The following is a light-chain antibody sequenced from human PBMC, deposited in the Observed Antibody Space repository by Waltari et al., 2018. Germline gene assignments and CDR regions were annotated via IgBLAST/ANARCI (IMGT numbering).Light chain of an antibody. Sequence: QSALTQPASVSGSPGQSITISCTGTSSDVGFYNYVSWYQQHPGKAPKLMIYDVSERPSGVSNRFSGSKSGNTASLTISGLQAEDEADYYCNSYAGSSSWVFGGGTKLTVL. CDR1: SSDVGFYNY. V-gene: IGLV2-14*01. CDR2: DVS. J-gene: IGLJ3*02. CDR3: NSYAGSSSWV.